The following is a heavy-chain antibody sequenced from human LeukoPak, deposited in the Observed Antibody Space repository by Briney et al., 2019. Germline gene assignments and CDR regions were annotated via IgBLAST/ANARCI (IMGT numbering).Heavy chain of an antibody. D-gene: IGHD2-2*01. CDR2: HTPNSGGT. Sequence: ASVKVSCKASGYTFTLQYIHRAPRPPGKALVDRIGHTPNSGGTNYAQKFQGRVTMTRDTSISTAYMELSRLRSDDTAVYYCATPHCSSTSCYVGGFDYWGQGTLVTVSS. V-gene: IGHV1-2*02. CDR1: GYTFTLQY. J-gene: IGHJ4*02. CDR3: ATPHCSSTSCYVGGFDY.